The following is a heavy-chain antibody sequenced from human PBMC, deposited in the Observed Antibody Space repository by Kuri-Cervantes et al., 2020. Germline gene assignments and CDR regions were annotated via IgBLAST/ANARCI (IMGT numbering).Heavy chain of an antibody. V-gene: IGHV3-30*18. D-gene: IGHD1-14*01. J-gene: IGHJ3*01. Sequence: GGSLRLSCAASGFTFSGYWMSWVRQAPGKGLEWVAVISYDGSNKYYADSVKGRFTISRDNSKNTLYLQMNSLRAEDTAVYYCAKAGLPTWGQGTMVTVSS. CDR2: ISYDGSNK. CDR1: GFTFSGYW. CDR3: AKAGLPT.